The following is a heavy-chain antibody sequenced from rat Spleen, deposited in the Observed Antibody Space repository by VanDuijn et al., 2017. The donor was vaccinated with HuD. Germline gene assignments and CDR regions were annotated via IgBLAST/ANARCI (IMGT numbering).Heavy chain of an antibody. CDR3: TTYGGLRNWFAY. CDR2: ISYDGSRI. Sequence: EVQLVESGGGVVQPGRPMKISCAASGFTFSNCDMTWVRQAPTKGLEWVASISYDGSRIYYRDSAKGRFTVSRDDAKSTLYLQMDSLRSEDTATYYCTTYGGLRNWFAYWGQGTLVTVSS. D-gene: IGHD4-1*01. J-gene: IGHJ3*01. V-gene: IGHV5-20*01. CDR1: GFTFSNCD.